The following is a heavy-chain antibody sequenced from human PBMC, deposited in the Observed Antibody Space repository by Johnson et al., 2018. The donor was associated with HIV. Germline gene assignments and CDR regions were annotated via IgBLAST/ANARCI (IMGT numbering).Heavy chain of an antibody. V-gene: IGHV3-11*04. CDR2: ISSSGNSM. CDR3: ARAPEVRGVDAFDV. D-gene: IGHD3-10*01. Sequence: QVQLVESGGGLVKPGGSLRLSCAASGFTFSDYYMSWIRPAPGKGLEWVSYISSSGNSMYYADSVKGRFTISRDNAKNSLYLQMNILRAEDTAVYYCARAPEVRGVDAFDVWGQGTMVTVSS. J-gene: IGHJ3*01. CDR1: GFTFSDYY.